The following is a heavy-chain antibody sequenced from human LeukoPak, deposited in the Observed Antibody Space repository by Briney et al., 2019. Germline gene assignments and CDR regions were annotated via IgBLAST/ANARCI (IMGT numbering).Heavy chain of an antibody. J-gene: IGHJ4*02. V-gene: IGHV3-74*01. D-gene: IGHD6-6*01. CDR3: ASIAARRPSDY. Sequence: GGSLRLSCAASGFTFSSYWMHWVRQAPGKGLVWVSRINSDGSSTSYADSMKGRFTISRDNAKNTLYLQMNSLRAEDTAVYYCASIAARRPSDYWGQGTLVTVSS. CDR2: INSDGSST. CDR1: GFTFSSYW.